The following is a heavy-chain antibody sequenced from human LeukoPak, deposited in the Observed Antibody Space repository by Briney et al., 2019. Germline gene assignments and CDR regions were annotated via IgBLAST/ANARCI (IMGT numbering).Heavy chain of an antibody. V-gene: IGHV4-34*01. CDR1: GGSISSYY. Sequence: SETLSLTCTVSGGSISSYYWSWIRQPPGKGLEWIGEINHSGSTNYNPSLKSRVTISVDTSKNQFSLKLSSVTAADTAVYYCATSVVGDAFDIWGQGTMVTVSS. CDR2: INHSGST. J-gene: IGHJ3*02. D-gene: IGHD2-15*01. CDR3: ATSVVGDAFDI.